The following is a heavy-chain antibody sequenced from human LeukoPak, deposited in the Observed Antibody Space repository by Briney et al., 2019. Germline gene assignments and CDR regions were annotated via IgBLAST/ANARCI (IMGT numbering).Heavy chain of an antibody. J-gene: IGHJ4*02. CDR3: AREECSIGVCYPSGY. D-gene: IGHD2-8*01. V-gene: IGHV1-18*01. CDR2: ISAYNGNT. CDR1: GYTFTSYG. Sequence: ASVKVSCKASGYTFTSYGISWVRQAPGQGLERMGWISAYNGNTNYAQKLQGRVTMTTDTSTSTAYMELRSLRSDDTAVYYCAREECSIGVCYPSGYWGQGTLVTVSS.